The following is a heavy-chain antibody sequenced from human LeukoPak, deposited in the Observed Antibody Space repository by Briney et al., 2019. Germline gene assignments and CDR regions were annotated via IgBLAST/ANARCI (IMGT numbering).Heavy chain of an antibody. CDR2: TRNKVNSYTT. D-gene: IGHD2-15*01. CDR1: GFTLSDHY. Sequence: GGSLRLSCAASGFTLSDHYMEWVRQAPGKGLEWVGLTRNKVNSYTTEYAASVKGRFTISRDNSQNSLYLQKNSLKTEDTAVYYCARRGYYWYFDLWGRGTLVTVSS. V-gene: IGHV3-72*01. J-gene: IGHJ2*01. CDR3: ARRGYYWYFDL.